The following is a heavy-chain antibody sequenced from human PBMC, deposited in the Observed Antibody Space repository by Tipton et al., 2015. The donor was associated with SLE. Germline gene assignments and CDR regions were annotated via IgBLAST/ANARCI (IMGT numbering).Heavy chain of an antibody. CDR3: AREFNYFDY. V-gene: IGHV3-30*04. CDR2: ISYDGSNK. CDR1: GFTFSSYA. Sequence: SLRLSCAASGFTFSSYAMHWVRQAPGKGLEWVAVISYDGSNKYYADSVKGRFTISRDNSKNTLYLQMNSLRAEDTAVYYCAREFNYFDYWGQGTLVTVSS. J-gene: IGHJ4*02.